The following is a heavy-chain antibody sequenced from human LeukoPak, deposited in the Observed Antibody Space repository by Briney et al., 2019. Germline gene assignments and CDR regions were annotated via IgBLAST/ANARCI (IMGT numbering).Heavy chain of an antibody. CDR3: AACSGWYVGDAFDI. CDR2: ISSSGSTI. CDR1: GFTFSDYY. Sequence: GGSLRLSCAASGFTFSDYYMSWIRQAPGKGLEWVAYISSSGSTIYYAASVKGGFTISRDTAKTSLYLPMNSVRAEDTAVYYCAACSGWYVGDAFDIWGEGTMVTVSS. V-gene: IGHV3-11*01. D-gene: IGHD6-19*01. J-gene: IGHJ3*02.